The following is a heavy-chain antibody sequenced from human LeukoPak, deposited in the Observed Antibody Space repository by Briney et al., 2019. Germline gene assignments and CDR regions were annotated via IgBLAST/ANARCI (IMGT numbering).Heavy chain of an antibody. J-gene: IGHJ4*02. V-gene: IGHV3-30*04. CDR3: AKDVAPYCSGGSCYSGFDY. Sequence: GGSLRLSCAASGFTFSSYAMHWVRQAPGKGLEWVAVISYDGSNKYYADSVKGRFTISRDNSKNTLYLQMNSLRAEDTAVYYCAKDVAPYCSGGSCYSGFDYWGQGTLVTVSS. CDR1: GFTFSSYA. D-gene: IGHD2-15*01. CDR2: ISYDGSNK.